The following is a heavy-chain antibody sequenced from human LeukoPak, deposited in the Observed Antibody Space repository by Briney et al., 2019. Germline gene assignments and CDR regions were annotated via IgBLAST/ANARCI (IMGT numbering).Heavy chain of an antibody. J-gene: IGHJ4*02. D-gene: IGHD6-19*01. Sequence: GASLIRYCAASGFTVSNYWMHWVRQAQGKGLVLVSRINGDGSTINYADSVKGRFTISRDNAKNTLYLQMNSLRDEDTAVYYCVSSAPTPFDSWGQGTLVTVSS. V-gene: IGHV3-74*01. CDR3: VSSAPTPFDS. CDR2: INGDGSTI. CDR1: GFTVSNYW.